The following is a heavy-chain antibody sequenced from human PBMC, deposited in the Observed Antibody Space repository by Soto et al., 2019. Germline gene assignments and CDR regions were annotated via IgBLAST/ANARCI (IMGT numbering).Heavy chain of an antibody. Sequence: QVQLVQSGAEVKKPGSSVKVSCKASGGTFSSYAISWVRQAPGQGLEWMGGIIPIFGTANYAQKFQGRVTITADESTSTDYMELSSLRSEDTAVYYCARDTARYGGYSPFDYWGQGTLVTVSS. J-gene: IGHJ4*02. CDR2: IIPIFGTA. CDR1: GGTFSSYA. CDR3: ARDTARYGGYSPFDY. D-gene: IGHD5-12*01. V-gene: IGHV1-69*01.